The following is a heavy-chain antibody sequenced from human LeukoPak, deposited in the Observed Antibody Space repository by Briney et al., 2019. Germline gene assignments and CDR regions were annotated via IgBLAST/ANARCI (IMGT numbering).Heavy chain of an antibody. V-gene: IGHV4-59*01. CDR2: IYSSGST. Sequence: SETLSLTCTVSGAAISTYFWSWIRQSPGKGLEWIGYIYSSGSTKYNPSLKSRVTISVDASKNQFALALRSLTAADTAVYYCARDFWSGSVGFDPWGQGTLVTVSS. CDR3: ARDFWSGSVGFDP. D-gene: IGHD3-3*01. CDR1: GAAISTYF. J-gene: IGHJ5*02.